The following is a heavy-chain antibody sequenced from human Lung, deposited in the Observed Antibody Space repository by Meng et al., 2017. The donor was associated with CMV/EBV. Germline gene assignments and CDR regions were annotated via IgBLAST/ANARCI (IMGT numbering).Heavy chain of an antibody. V-gene: IGHV3-30*02. CDR1: GFAFDTYG. CDR3: AKDQLLFGGPNAYFDD. J-gene: IGHJ4*03. D-gene: IGHD3-16*01. CDR2: IRHDASNK. Sequence: GGSLRLSCAASGFAFDTYGMHWVRQAPGKRLEWVAFIRHDASNKFYGDSVRGRFTISRDNSKNTLYLQMNSLRAEETAMYYCAKDQLLFGGPNAYFDDWGQGTRVTVSS.